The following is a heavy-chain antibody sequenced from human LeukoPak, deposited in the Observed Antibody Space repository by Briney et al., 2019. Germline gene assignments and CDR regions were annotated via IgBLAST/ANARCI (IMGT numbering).Heavy chain of an antibody. CDR3: ASRRITMVRGVIS. Sequence: PSETLSLTCTVSGGSISSYYWSWIRQPPGKGLEWIGYIYYSGSTYYNPSLKSRVTISVDTSKNQFSLKLSSVTAADTAVYYCASRRITMVRGVISWGQGTLVTVSS. J-gene: IGHJ5*02. CDR1: GGSISSYY. V-gene: IGHV4-59*06. D-gene: IGHD3-10*01. CDR2: IYYSGST.